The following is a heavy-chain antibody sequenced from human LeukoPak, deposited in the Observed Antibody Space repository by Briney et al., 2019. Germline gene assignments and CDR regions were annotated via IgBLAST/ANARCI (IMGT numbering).Heavy chain of an antibody. CDR3: ARRDVYFGRMDV. V-gene: IGHV3-30-3*01. CDR2: ISYDGSNK. J-gene: IGHJ6*02. CDR1: GFTFSSYA. D-gene: IGHD3-9*01. Sequence: GGSLRLSCAASGFTFSSYAMHWVRQAPGKGLEWVAVISYDGSNKYYADSVKGRFTISRDNSKNTLYLQMNSLRAEDTAVYYCARRDVYFGRMDVWGQGTTVTVSS.